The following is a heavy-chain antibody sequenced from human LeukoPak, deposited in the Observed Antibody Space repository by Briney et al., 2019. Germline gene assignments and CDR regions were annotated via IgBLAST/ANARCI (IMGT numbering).Heavy chain of an antibody. CDR1: GYRFPIYW. J-gene: IGHJ5*02. CDR2: IYPGDSDT. Sequence: GESLKISCKGSGYRFPIYWIGWVRQMPGKGLEWMGIIYPGDSDTRYSPSFQGQVTISADKSISTAYLQWGSLKASDTAMYYCARSQGYCSGGSCLQGDWFDPWGQGTLVTVSS. D-gene: IGHD2-15*01. CDR3: ARSQGYCSGGSCLQGDWFDP. V-gene: IGHV5-51*01.